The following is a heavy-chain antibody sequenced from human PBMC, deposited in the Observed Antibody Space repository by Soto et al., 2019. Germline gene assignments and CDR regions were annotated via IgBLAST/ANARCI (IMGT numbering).Heavy chain of an antibody. Sequence: SETLSLTCAVYGGSFSGYFWNWIRQTPGKGLEWIGKVNHSGSTNYNPSLKSRVTISVDKSKNQFSLKLSSVTAADTAVYYCARKTTVTTDFDYWGQGTLVTVSS. D-gene: IGHD4-17*01. CDR1: GGSFSGYF. CDR3: ARKTTVTTDFDY. CDR2: VNHSGST. V-gene: IGHV4-34*01. J-gene: IGHJ4*02.